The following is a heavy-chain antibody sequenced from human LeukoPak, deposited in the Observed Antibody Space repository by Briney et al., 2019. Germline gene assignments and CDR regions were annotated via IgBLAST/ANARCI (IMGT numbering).Heavy chain of an antibody. CDR3: ARVGNYGDSDRGVYYFDY. CDR1: GGSVSSGSYC. J-gene: IGHJ4*02. CDR2: IYYSGST. Sequence: SETLSLTCTVSGGSVSSGSYCWSWIRQPPGKGLEWIGYIYYSGSTNYNPSLKSRVTISVDTSKNQFSLKLSSVTAADTAVYYCARVGNYGDSDRGVYYFDYWGQGTRVTVSS. D-gene: IGHD4-17*01. V-gene: IGHV4-61*01.